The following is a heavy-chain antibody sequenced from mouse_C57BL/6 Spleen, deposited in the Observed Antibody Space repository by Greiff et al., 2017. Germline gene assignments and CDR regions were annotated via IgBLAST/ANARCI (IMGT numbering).Heavy chain of an antibody. J-gene: IGHJ3*01. CDR1: GYTFTSYW. CDR3: ARKGRGMFAY. CDR2: IDPTDGYT. D-gene: IGHD3-3*01. Sequence: QVQLQQPGAELVKPGASVKLSCKASGYTFTSYWMQWVKQRPGQGLEWIGEIDPTDGYTNYNHKFKGKATLPVDTSSSTASMQRSSLTSEDSAVYYSARKGRGMFAYWGQGTLVTVSA. V-gene: IGHV1-50*01.